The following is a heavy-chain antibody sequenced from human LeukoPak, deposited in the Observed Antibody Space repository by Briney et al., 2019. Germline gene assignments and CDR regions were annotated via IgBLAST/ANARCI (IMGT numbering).Heavy chain of an antibody. V-gene: IGHV4-39*01. CDR2: IYYSGST. CDR1: GGSISSSSYY. D-gene: IGHD5-18*01. Sequence: SETLSLTCTVSGGSISSSSYYWGWIRQPPGKGLEWIGSIYYSGSTYYNPSLKSRVTISVDTSKNQFSLKLSSVTAADTAVYYCARRWYSYGNWYFDLWGRGTLVTVSS. CDR3: ARRWYSYGNWYFDL. J-gene: IGHJ2*01.